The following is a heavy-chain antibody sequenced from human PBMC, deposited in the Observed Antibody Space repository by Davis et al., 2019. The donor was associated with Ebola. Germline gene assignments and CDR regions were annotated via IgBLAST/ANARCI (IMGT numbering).Heavy chain of an antibody. D-gene: IGHD3-3*01. Sequence: GGSLRLSCAASGFTFSSYWMSWVRQAPGKGLEGVANIKQDGSEKYYVDSVKGRFTISRDNAKNSLYLQMNSLRAEDTAVYYCARDWVGGYDFWSGAFDPWGQGTLVTVSS. CDR2: IKQDGSEK. J-gene: IGHJ5*02. CDR3: ARDWVGGYDFWSGAFDP. CDR1: GFTFSSYW. V-gene: IGHV3-7*01.